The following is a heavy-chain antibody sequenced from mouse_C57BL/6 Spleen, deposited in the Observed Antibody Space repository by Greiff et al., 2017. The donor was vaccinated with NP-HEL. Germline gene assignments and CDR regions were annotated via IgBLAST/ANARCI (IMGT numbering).Heavy chain of an antibody. V-gene: IGHV1-78*01. D-gene: IGHD1-1*01. CDR1: GYTFTDHT. CDR3: ARGEGYYYGSSYFYAMDY. J-gene: IGHJ4*01. CDR2: IYPRDGST. Sequence: QVQLKESDAELVKPGASVKISCKVSGYTFTDHTIHWMKQRPEQGLEWIGYIYPRDGSTKYNEKFKGKATLTADKSSSTAYMQLNSLTSEDSAVYFCARGEGYYYGSSYFYAMDYWGQGTSVTVSS.